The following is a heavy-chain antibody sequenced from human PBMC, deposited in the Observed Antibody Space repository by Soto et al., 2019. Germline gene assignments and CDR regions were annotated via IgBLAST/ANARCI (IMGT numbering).Heavy chain of an antibody. D-gene: IGHD5-12*01. V-gene: IGHV1-46*03. Sequence: ASVKVSCKSSGYTFTSYYMHWVRQAPGQGLEWMGIINPSGGSTSYAQKFQGRVTMTRDTSTSTVYMELSSLRSEDTAVYYCARDGESGYDFDYWGQGTLVTVSS. CDR1: GYTFTSYY. CDR2: INPSGGST. CDR3: ARDGESGYDFDY. J-gene: IGHJ4*02.